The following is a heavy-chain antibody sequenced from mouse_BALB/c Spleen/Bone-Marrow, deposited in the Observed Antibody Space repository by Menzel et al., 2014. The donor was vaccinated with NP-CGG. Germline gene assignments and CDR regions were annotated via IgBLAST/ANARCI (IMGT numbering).Heavy chain of an antibody. D-gene: IGHD1-1*01. CDR2: IYPGDGDT. V-gene: IGHV1-80*01. CDR1: GYAFSSYW. Sequence: VKLQESGAELVRPGSSVKISCKASGYAFSSYWMNWVKQRPGQGLEWIGQIYPGDGDTNYSGKFKGKATLTADKSSSTAYMQLSSLTSEDSAVYFCARWITTVVAPYVMDYWGQGTSVTVSS. J-gene: IGHJ4*01. CDR3: ARWITTVVAPYVMDY.